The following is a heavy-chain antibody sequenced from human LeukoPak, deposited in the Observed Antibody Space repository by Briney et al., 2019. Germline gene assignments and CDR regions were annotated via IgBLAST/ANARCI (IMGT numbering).Heavy chain of an antibody. CDR1: GGSIRSSSYY. Sequence: TSETLSLTCTVSGGSIRSSSYYGAWIRQPPGKGLEWIGGIYYSGPSHYNPSLKSRVIISVDTSKNQFSLKLSSVTAADTAVYYCARGLGLRPRNWGQGTLVTVSS. D-gene: IGHD3/OR15-3a*01. J-gene: IGHJ4*02. CDR3: ARGLGLRPRN. CDR2: IYYSGPS. V-gene: IGHV4-39*01.